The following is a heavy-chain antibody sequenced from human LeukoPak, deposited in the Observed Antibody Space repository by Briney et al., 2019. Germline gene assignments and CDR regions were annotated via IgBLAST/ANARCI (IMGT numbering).Heavy chain of an antibody. J-gene: IGHJ6*03. CDR1: GYTFTGYY. Sequence: ASVKVSCKASGYTFTGYYMHWVRQAPGQGLEWMGWINPNSGGTNYAQKFQGRVTMTRDTSINTAYMELSRLRSDDTAVYYCARDREQLVHHYYYYYMDVWGKGTTVTVSS. CDR3: ARDREQLVHHYYYYYMDV. CDR2: INPNSGGT. D-gene: IGHD6-6*01. V-gene: IGHV1-2*02.